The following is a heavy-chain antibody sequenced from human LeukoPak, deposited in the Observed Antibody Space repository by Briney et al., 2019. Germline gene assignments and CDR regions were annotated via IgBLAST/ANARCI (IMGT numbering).Heavy chain of an antibody. J-gene: IGHJ3*02. CDR3: ARDRSSGTTIYDAFDI. CDR2: ISSSGSTI. D-gene: IGHD1-7*01. V-gene: IGHV3-11*01. CDR1: GFTFSDYY. Sequence: GGSLRLSCAASGFTFSDYYMSWIRQAPGKGLEWGSYISSSGSTIYYADSVKGRFTISRDNAKNSLYLQMNSLRAEDTAVYYCARDRSSGTTIYDAFDIWGQGTMVTVSS.